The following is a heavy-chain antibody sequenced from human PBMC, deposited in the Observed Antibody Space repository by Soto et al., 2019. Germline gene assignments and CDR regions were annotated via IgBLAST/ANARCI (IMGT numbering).Heavy chain of an antibody. CDR1: GFTVSSYA. J-gene: IGHJ4*02. D-gene: IGHD3-10*01. V-gene: IGHV3-30-3*01. CDR2: ISYDGSNK. CDR3: ATEGTTLRTGRYIIVYYYGAASY. Sequence: QVQLVESGGGVVQPGRSLRLSCAASGFTVSSYAMHWVRQAPGKGLEWVAVISYDGSNKYYADSVKGGFTISRDNSKNTVYMQMNSLRAEDTAVYYCATEGTTLRTGRYIIVYYYGAASYWGQGTLVTVSS.